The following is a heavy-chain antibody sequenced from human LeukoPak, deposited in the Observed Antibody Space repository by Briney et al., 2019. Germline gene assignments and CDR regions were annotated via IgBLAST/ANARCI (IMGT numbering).Heavy chain of an antibody. CDR1: GFTFSSYA. V-gene: IGHV3-30-3*01. Sequence: HPGRSLRLSCAASGFTFSSYAMPWVRQAPGKGLEWVAVISYDGSNKYYADSVKGRFTISRDNSKNTLYLQMNSLRAEDTAVYYCARETFRYSDAFDIWGQGTMVTVSS. CDR3: ARETFRYSDAFDI. D-gene: IGHD1-14*01. CDR2: ISYDGSNK. J-gene: IGHJ3*02.